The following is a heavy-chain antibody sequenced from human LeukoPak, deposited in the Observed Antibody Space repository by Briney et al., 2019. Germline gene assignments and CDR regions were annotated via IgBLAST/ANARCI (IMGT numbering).Heavy chain of an antibody. CDR3: ARVGSTDSPHAFDI. V-gene: IGHV3-74*01. J-gene: IGHJ3*02. CDR2: INSDGSMT. CDR1: GFLFSSYW. D-gene: IGHD3-22*01. Sequence: GGSLRLSCAASGFLFSSYWIDWVRQAPGKGLVWVSGINSDGSMTRYAESVKGRFTISRDNAKNALYLQMNSLRAEDTAVYYCARVGSTDSPHAFDIWGQGTTVTVSS.